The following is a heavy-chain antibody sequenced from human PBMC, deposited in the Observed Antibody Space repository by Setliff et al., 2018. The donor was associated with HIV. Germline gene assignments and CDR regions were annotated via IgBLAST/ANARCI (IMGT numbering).Heavy chain of an antibody. CDR2: IIPVLGLS. J-gene: IGHJ4*02. D-gene: IGHD3-16*01. CDR3: AWGTQRPIDS. CDR1: GDTFSSYA. Sequence: SVKVSCKASGDTFSSYAISWVRQAPGQGLEWMGGIIPVLGLSYYAQNFQGRVTITADESTSTAYMELSSLRSEDTATYYCAWGTQRPIDSWGQGTLVTVSS. V-gene: IGHV1-69*10.